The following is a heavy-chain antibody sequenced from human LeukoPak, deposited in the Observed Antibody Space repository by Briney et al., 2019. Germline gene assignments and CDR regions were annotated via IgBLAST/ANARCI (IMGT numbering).Heavy chain of an antibody. J-gene: IGHJ4*02. Sequence: GGSLRLSCAASGFSLSGYWMTWVRQAPGKGREWVANIKDDGSRKHDVDSARSRFTISRDNAKNSLYLDMNSLRAEDTAVYYCARECIDGYYESSGYDLWGQGTLVTVSS. CDR1: GFSLSGYW. D-gene: IGHD3-22*01. V-gene: IGHV3-7*01. CDR3: ARECIDGYYESSGYDL. CDR2: IKDDGSRK.